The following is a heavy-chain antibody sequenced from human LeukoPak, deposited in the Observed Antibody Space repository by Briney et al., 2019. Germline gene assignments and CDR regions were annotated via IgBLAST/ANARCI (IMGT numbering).Heavy chain of an antibody. CDR3: AKDLDYGFDY. J-gene: IGHJ4*02. CDR2: IGEDGSEK. D-gene: IGHD4-17*01. CDR1: GFIFTNYW. V-gene: IGHV3-7*03. Sequence: GGSLRLSCVVSGFIFTNYWMSWVRQAPGKGLEWVANIGEDGSEKYHVDSVRGRFTISRDNARNSLYLQMNSLRAEDTAVYYCAKDLDYGFDYWGQGTLVTVSS.